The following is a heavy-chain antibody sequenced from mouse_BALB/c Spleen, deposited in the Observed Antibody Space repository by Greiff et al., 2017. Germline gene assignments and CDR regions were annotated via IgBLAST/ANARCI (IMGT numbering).Heavy chain of an antibody. Sequence: LQQPGSELVKPGASVKLSCKASGYTFTSYWMHWVKQRHGQGLEWIGNIYPGSGSTNYDEKFKSKGTLTVDTSSSTAYMHLSSLTSEDSAVYYCTRRSYDYLFDYWGQGTTLTVSS. J-gene: IGHJ2*01. V-gene: IGHV1S22*01. CDR2: IYPGSGST. CDR3: TRRSYDYLFDY. CDR1: GYTFTSYW. D-gene: IGHD2-4*01.